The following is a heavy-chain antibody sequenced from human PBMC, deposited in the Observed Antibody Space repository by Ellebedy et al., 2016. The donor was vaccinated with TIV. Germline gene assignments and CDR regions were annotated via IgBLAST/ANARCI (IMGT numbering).Heavy chain of an antibody. Sequence: AASVKVSCKATGYTFTNYGMHCARQAPGQRLEWMGWINTGNGDTRYSQRLQGRVTITRDTAASTAYMELSSLKSDDTAVYYCERGLASSGAPCWGQGTLVTVSS. CDR3: ERGLASSGAPC. D-gene: IGHD2-8*02. CDR1: GYTFTNYG. V-gene: IGHV1-3*04. CDR2: INTGNGDT. J-gene: IGHJ4*02.